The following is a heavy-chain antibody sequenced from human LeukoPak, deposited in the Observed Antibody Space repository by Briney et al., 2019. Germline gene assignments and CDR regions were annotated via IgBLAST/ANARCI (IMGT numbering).Heavy chain of an antibody. J-gene: IGHJ6*02. CDR2: IYHSGST. CDR1: GGSISSSNW. D-gene: IGHD4-17*01. V-gene: IGHV4-4*02. CDR3: ARGGPTVTTTKPYYYYYGMDV. Sequence: PSGTLSLTCAVSGGSISSSNWWSWVRQPPGQGLEWIGEIYHSGSTNYNPSLKSRVTISVDKSKNQFSLKLSSVTAADTAVYYCARGGPTVTTTKPYYYYYGMDVWGQGTTVTVSS.